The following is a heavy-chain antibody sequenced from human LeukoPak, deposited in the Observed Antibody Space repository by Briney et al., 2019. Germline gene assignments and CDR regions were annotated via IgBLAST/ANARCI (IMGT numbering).Heavy chain of an antibody. Sequence: GGSLRLSCAASGFTVSSNYMSWVRQAPGKGLEWVSVIYSGGSTYYADSVKGRFTISRHNSKNTLYLQMNSLRAEDTAVYYRARGPLRYYYGMDVWGQGTTVTVSS. V-gene: IGHV3-53*04. CDR3: ARGPLRYYYGMDV. CDR2: IYSGGST. J-gene: IGHJ6*02. CDR1: GFTVSSNY.